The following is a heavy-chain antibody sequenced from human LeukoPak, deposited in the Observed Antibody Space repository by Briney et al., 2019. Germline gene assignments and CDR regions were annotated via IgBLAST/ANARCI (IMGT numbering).Heavy chain of an antibody. Sequence: ASVKVSCKASGGAFSNYATSWVRQAPGQGLEWMGGIIPLFRTPNYAQRFLGRITITADESTKTAFMELRSLRSDDTAMYYCATMYDSNSHYLRDFDYWGQGTLVTVSS. J-gene: IGHJ4*02. CDR1: GGAFSNYA. D-gene: IGHD4-11*01. V-gene: IGHV1-69*13. CDR3: ATMYDSNSHYLRDFDY. CDR2: IIPLFRTP.